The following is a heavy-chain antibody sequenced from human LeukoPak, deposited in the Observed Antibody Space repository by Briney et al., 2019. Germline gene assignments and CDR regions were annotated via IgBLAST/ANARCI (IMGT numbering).Heavy chain of an antibody. CDR3: ARDYFYPMDV. CDR1: GFTFSSYW. V-gene: IGHV3-7*04. J-gene: IGHJ6*02. CDR2: IKHDGSEK. Sequence: GGSLRLSCAASGFTFSSYWMTWVRQAPEKGLEWVANIKHDGSEKYYVDSVKGRFTISRDNAKNSLYLQMNSLRAEDTAVYYCARDYFYPMDVWGQGTTVTVSS.